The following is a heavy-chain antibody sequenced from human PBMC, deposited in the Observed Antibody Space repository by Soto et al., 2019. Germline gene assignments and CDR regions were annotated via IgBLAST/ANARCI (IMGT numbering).Heavy chain of an antibody. Sequence: GGSLRLSCAASGFTFSSYGMHWVRQAPGKRLEWVAVISYDGSNKYYADSVKGRFTISRDNSKNTLYLQMNSLRAEDTAVYYCAKDLAELRYFDWLFDYYYYGMDVWGQGTTVTVSS. V-gene: IGHV3-30*18. J-gene: IGHJ6*02. CDR2: ISYDGSNK. CDR1: GFTFSSYG. D-gene: IGHD3-9*01. CDR3: AKDLAELRYFDWLFDYYYYGMDV.